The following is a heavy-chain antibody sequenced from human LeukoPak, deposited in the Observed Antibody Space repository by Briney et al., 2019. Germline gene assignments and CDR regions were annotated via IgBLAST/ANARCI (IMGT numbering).Heavy chain of an antibody. V-gene: IGHV3-30*18. CDR2: ISYDGSNK. J-gene: IGHJ6*02. Sequence: GGSLRLSCAASGFTFSSYGMHWVRQAPGKGLEWVAVISYDGSNKYYADSVKGRFTISRDNSKNTLYLQMNSLRAEDTAVYYCAKNIAAAGTGNYYYYYGMDVWGQGTTVTVSS. CDR1: GFTFSSYG. CDR3: AKNIAAAGTGNYYYYYGMDV. D-gene: IGHD6-13*01.